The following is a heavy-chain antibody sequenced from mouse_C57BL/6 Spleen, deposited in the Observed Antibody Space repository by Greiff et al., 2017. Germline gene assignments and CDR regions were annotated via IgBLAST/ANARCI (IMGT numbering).Heavy chain of an antibody. CDR1: GFNIKDDY. Sequence: VQLKESGAELVRPGASVKLSCTASGFNIKDDYMHWVKQRPEQGLEWIGWIDPENGDTEYATKFQGKATITADTSSNTDYRQLSSLTSEETAVYYCTTGYGKGYFDVWGTGTTVTVSS. J-gene: IGHJ1*03. CDR2: IDPENGDT. CDR3: TTGYGKGYFDV. V-gene: IGHV14-4*01. D-gene: IGHD2-10*02.